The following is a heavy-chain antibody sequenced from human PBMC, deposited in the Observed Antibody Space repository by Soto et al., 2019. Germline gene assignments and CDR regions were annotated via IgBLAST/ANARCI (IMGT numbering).Heavy chain of an antibody. CDR3: ARARWYDAFDV. CDR2: IFHVGNA. J-gene: IGHJ3*01. Sequence: PXATLALTSAVCGFGISSWNYWGWVRKPPGKGLEWIWSIFHVGNAYYNPSLKSRVTISVDMSKNQFSLKLNSVTAADPAVYPCARARWYDAFDVWGQRTVVTVSS. D-gene: IGHD2-15*01. CDR1: GFGISSWNY. V-gene: IGHV4-38-2*01.